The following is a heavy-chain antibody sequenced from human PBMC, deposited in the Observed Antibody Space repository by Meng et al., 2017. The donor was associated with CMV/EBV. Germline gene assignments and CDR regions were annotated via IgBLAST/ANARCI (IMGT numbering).Heavy chain of an antibody. CDR1: GFTLSSKW. D-gene: IGHD2-21*01. V-gene: IGHV3-7*01. J-gene: IGHJ3*02. CDR3: TRGYSRLGAFDI. Sequence: GGSLRLSCPASGFTLSSKWMTWVRQAPGKGLEWVANINQDGSEKYSVDSVKGRFTISRDNAKNSLSLQMNSLRVEDTAVYYCTRGYSRLGAFDIWGQGTVVTVSS. CDR2: INQDGSEK.